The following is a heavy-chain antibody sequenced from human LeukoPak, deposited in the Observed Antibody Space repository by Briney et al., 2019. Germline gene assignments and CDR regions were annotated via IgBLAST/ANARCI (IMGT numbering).Heavy chain of an antibody. J-gene: IGHJ4*02. Sequence: PGGSLRLSCVTSGFTFSDYGMHWVRQAPGKGLEWVALISYDGSKKYYADSVQGRFTISRDNSRDTLYLQMNSLRPEDTGVYYCANLPLWGQGTLVTVSS. CDR1: GFTFSDYG. V-gene: IGHV3-30*18. CDR3: ANLPL. CDR2: ISYDGSKK.